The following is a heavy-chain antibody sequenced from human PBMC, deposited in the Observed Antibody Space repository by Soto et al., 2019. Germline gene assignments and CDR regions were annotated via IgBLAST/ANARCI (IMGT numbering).Heavy chain of an antibody. CDR2: IYHSGST. CDR3: ARGPRYEINMLVSAAFDI. CDR1: GGSISSGGYS. Sequence: QLQLQESGSGLVKPSQTLSLTCAVSGGSISSGGYSWSWIRQPPGKGLEWIGYIYHSGSTYYNPSLKSRGTISVDRSKNQFSLKLSSVTAADTAVYYCARGPRYEINMLVSAAFDIWGQGTMVTVSS. J-gene: IGHJ3*02. V-gene: IGHV4-30-2*01. D-gene: IGHD3-10*02.